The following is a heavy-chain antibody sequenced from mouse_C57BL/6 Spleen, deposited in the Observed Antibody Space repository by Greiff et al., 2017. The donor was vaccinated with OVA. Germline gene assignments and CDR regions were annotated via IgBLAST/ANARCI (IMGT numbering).Heavy chain of an antibody. CDR2: IWSGGST. J-gene: IGHJ3*01. CDR3: AGYDGYYKFAY. CDR1: GFSLTSYG. V-gene: IGHV2-2*01. Sequence: VQLQQSGPGLVQPSQSLSITCTVSGFSLTSYGVHWVRPSPGKGLEWLGVIWSGGSTDSNAAFISRLSISKDNSNIQLFIKMNSLQADDTAIYYCAGYDGYYKFAYWGKGTLVTVSA. D-gene: IGHD2-3*01.